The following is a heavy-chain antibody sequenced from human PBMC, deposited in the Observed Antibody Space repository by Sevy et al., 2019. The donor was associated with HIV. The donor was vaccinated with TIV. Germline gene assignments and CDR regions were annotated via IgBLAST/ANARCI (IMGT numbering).Heavy chain of an antibody. CDR3: ARHGGIAVATLDY. V-gene: IGHV4-39*01. Sequence: SETLSLTCTVSGGSISSTTYYWGWIRQPPGKGLEWIASIYYSGSTYYNLSLESRVTISVDMSENQFSLRLSSVTAADTAVYYCARHGGIAVATLDYWGQGTLVTVSS. CDR2: IYYSGST. D-gene: IGHD6-19*01. J-gene: IGHJ4*02. CDR1: GGSISSTTYY.